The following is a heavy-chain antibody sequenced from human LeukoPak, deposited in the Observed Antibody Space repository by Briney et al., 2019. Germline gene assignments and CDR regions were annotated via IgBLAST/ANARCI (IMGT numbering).Heavy chain of an antibody. J-gene: IGHJ3*02. V-gene: IGHV1-8*01. D-gene: IGHD6-19*01. CDR2: PNSGNT. Sequence: PNSGNTGYAQKFQGRVTMTRNTSISTAYMELSSLRSEDTAVYYCATTYSSGWYSDAFDIWGQGTMVTVSS. CDR3: ATTYSSGWYSDAFDI.